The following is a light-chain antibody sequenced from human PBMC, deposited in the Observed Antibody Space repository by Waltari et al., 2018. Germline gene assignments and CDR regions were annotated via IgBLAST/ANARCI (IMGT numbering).Light chain of an antibody. V-gene: IGKV4-1*01. CDR2: WAS. CDR3: QQYYSRRT. Sequence: IVMTQSPDSLAVSLGERATINCKSSQTILYNSNDKNYHAWYQQKPGQPPRLLIYWASTRESGVPDRFSGSGSGTDFTLTIRNLQAEDVAVYYCQQYYSRRTFGQGTKVEI. J-gene: IGKJ1*01. CDR1: QTILYNSNDKNY.